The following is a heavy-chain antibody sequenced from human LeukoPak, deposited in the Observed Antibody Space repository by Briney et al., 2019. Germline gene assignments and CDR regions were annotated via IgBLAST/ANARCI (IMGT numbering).Heavy chain of an antibody. V-gene: IGHV3-23*01. Sequence: SCKASGGTFSSYAMSWVRQAPGKGLEWVSAISGSGGSTYYADSVKGRFTISRDNSKNTLYLQMNSLRAEDTAVYYCAKDSDSSGPLRYWGQGTLVTVSS. CDR3: AKDSDSSGPLRY. CDR1: GGTFSSYA. CDR2: ISGSGGST. D-gene: IGHD3-22*01. J-gene: IGHJ4*02.